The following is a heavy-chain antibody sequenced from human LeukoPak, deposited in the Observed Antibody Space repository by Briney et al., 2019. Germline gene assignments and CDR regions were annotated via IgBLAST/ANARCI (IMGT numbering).Heavy chain of an antibody. V-gene: IGHV3-30-3*01. CDR3: ARDLIRGRPLPYYDSKATEDY. CDR2: ISYDGSNK. CDR1: GFTFSSYA. Sequence: GGSLRLSCAASGFTFSSYAMHWVRQAPGKGLEWVAVISYDGSNKYYADSVKGRFTISRDSSKNTLYLQMNSLRAEDTAVYYCARDLIRGRPLPYYDSKATEDYWGQGTLVTVSS. D-gene: IGHD3-22*01. J-gene: IGHJ4*02.